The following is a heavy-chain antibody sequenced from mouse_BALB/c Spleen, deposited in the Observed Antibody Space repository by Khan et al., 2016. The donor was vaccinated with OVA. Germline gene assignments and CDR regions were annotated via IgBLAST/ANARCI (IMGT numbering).Heavy chain of an antibody. CDR2: IWSGGST. CDR1: GFSLTNYG. CDR3: ARNYDYDEGLAY. D-gene: IGHD2-4*01. V-gene: IGHV2-2*02. Sequence: QVQLKESGPGLVQPSQSLSITCTVSGFSLTNYGVHWVRQSPGKGLEWLGVIWSGGSTDYNEAFISRLSISKDNSKSQVFFKMNSLQGNDTAIYYCARNYDYDEGLAYWGQGTLVTVSA. J-gene: IGHJ3*01.